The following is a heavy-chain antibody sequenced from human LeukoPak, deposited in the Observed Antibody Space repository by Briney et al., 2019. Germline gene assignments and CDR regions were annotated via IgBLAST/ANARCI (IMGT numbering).Heavy chain of an antibody. CDR1: GFTFSSYA. V-gene: IGHV3-23*01. CDR3: AKRRFLEWLSNDAFDI. J-gene: IGHJ3*02. CDR2: ISGSGGST. D-gene: IGHD3-3*01. Sequence: GGSLRLSCAASGFTFSSYAMSWVRQAPGKGLEWVSAISGSGGSTYYADSVKGRFTISRDNSKNTLYLQMNSLRAEDTAVYYCAKRRFLEWLSNDAFDIWGQGTMVTVSS.